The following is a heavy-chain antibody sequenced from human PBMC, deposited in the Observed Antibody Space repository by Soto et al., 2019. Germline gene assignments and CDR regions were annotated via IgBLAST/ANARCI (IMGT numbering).Heavy chain of an antibody. Sequence: GASVKVSCKASGYIFTGYYMHWVRQAPGQGLEWMGWINPNSGDTNYAQKFQGRVTMTRDTSISTVYMELSRLRSDDTAVYYCARAIAAGGTNWFDPWGQGTLVTVSS. J-gene: IGHJ5*02. CDR3: ARAIAAGGTNWFDP. CDR2: INPNSGDT. V-gene: IGHV1-2*02. CDR1: GYIFTGYY. D-gene: IGHD6-13*01.